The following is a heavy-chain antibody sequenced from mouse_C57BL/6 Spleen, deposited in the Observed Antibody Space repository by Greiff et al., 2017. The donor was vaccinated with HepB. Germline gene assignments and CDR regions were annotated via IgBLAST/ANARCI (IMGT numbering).Heavy chain of an antibody. D-gene: IGHD2-5*01. CDR2: IDPANGNT. CDR3: ARADYSNSYDAMDY. Sequence: EVQLQQSVAELVRPGASVKLSCTASGFNIKNTYMHWVKQRPEQGLEWIGGIDPANGNTKYAPKFQGKATLTADTSSNTAYLQLSSLTSEDTAIYYRARADYSNSYDAMDYWGQGTSVTVSS. J-gene: IGHJ4*01. V-gene: IGHV14-3*01. CDR1: GFNIKNTY.